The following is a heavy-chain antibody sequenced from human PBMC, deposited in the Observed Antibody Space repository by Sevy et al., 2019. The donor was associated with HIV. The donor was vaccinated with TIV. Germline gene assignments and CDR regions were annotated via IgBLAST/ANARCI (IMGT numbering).Heavy chain of an antibody. J-gene: IGHJ6*02. CDR3: ARETYGDHGPQYGMDV. Sequence: ASVKVSCKASGYTFTSYGISWVRQAPGQGLEWMGWISAYNGNTNYAQKLQGRVTMTTDTSTSTAYMELRSLRSDDTAVYYCARETYGDHGPQYGMDVWGQGTTVTVS. CDR2: ISAYNGNT. CDR1: GYTFTSYG. V-gene: IGHV1-18*01. D-gene: IGHD4-17*01.